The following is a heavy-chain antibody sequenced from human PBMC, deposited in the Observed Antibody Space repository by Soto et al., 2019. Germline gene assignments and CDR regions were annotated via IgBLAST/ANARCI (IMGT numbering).Heavy chain of an antibody. V-gene: IGHV1-46*01. J-gene: IGHJ6*02. CDR1: GYTFTSYY. D-gene: IGHD2-15*01. CDR3: AREAAYCSGGSCRRGMDV. Sequence: QVQLVQSGAEVKKPGASVKVSCKASGYTFTSYYMHWVRQAPGQGLEWMGIINPSGGSTSYAQKFQGRVTMTRDTSTSTVYMELSSLRSEDTAVYYCAREAAYCSGGSCRRGMDVWGQGTTVTVSS. CDR2: INPSGGST.